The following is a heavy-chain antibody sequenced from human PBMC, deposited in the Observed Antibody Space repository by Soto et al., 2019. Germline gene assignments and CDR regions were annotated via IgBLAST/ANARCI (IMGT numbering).Heavy chain of an antibody. J-gene: IGHJ6*02. CDR1: GYSLSDYS. CDR2: ISSSSSTI. D-gene: IGHD5-12*01. V-gene: IGHV3-48*02. CDR3: ARSDSGYDRSHYYYYYGMDV. Sequence: GGSLRLSCVASGYSLSDYSMNWVRQAPGKGLEWVSYISSSSSTIYYADSVKGRFTISRDNAKNSLYLQMNSLRDEDTAVYYCARSDSGYDRSHYYYYYGMDVWGQGTTVTVAS.